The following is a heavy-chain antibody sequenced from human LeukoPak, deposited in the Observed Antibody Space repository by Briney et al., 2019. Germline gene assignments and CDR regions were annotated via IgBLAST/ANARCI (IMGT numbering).Heavy chain of an antibody. D-gene: IGHD2-21*02. CDR1: GYTFTGYY. J-gene: IGHJ5*02. V-gene: IGHV1-2*02. CDR3: ARGHIVVVTATGNWFDP. Sequence: ASVKVSCKASGYTFTGYYMHWVRQAPGQGLEWMGWINPNSGGTNYAQKFQGRVTMTRDTSIGTAYMELSRLRSDDTAVYYCARGHIVVVTATGNWFDPWGQGTLVTVSS. CDR2: INPNSGGT.